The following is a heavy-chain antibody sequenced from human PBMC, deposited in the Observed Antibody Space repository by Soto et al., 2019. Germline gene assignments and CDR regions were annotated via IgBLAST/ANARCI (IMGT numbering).Heavy chain of an antibody. D-gene: IGHD3-10*01. Sequence: EVQLLESGGGLVQPGGSLRLSCAATEFTFSSYAMSWVRQAPGKGLEWVSAISGSGDRTYYADSVKGRFTISRDNSKNTLYLQMNSLRAEDTAVYYCARSRGGGVIIIDYWGQGTLVTVSS. V-gene: IGHV3-23*01. CDR3: ARSRGGGVIIIDY. CDR2: ISGSGDRT. J-gene: IGHJ4*02. CDR1: EFTFSSYA.